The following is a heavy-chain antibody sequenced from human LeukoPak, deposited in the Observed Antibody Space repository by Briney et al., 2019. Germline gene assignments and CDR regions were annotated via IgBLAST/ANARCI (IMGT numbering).Heavy chain of an antibody. Sequence: GASVKVSCKASGYTFTSYAMHWVRQAPGQRLEWMGWINAGNGNTKYSQKFQGRVTITRDTSASTAYMELSSLRSEDTAVYYCARERVTTVVTPLPDNGMDVWGQGTTVTVSS. J-gene: IGHJ6*02. V-gene: IGHV1-3*01. CDR1: GYTFTSYA. CDR3: ARERVTTVVTPLPDNGMDV. CDR2: INAGNGNT. D-gene: IGHD4-23*01.